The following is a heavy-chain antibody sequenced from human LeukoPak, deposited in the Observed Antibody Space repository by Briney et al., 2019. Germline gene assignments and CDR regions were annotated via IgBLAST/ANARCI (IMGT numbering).Heavy chain of an antibody. D-gene: IGHD3-22*01. J-gene: IGHJ4*02. CDR3: ARARRQDYDSSGYYYGLGYYFDY. Sequence: PSQTLSLTCTVSGGSISSGDYYWSWIRQPPGKGLEWIVYIYYSGSTYYNPSLKSRVTISVDTSKNQFSLKLSSVTAADTAVYYCARARRQDYDSSGYYYGLGYYFDYWGQGTLVTVSS. V-gene: IGHV4-30-4*01. CDR2: IYYSGST. CDR1: GGSISSGDYY.